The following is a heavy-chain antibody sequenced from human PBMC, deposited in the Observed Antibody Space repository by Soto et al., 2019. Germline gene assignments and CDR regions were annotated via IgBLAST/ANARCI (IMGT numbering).Heavy chain of an antibody. CDR2: ISAYNGNT. D-gene: IGHD3-10*01. Sequence: QVQLVQSGAEVKKPGASVKVSCKASGYTFTNYGISCVRQAPGQGLEWMGWISAYNGNTKYAQKLQGRVTMTTDTSTSTAYMGLRSLRSDDTAVYYCARGVGSGSYYNWFDPWGQGTMVTVSS. CDR3: ARGVGSGSYYNWFDP. CDR1: GYTFTNYG. V-gene: IGHV1-18*01. J-gene: IGHJ5*02.